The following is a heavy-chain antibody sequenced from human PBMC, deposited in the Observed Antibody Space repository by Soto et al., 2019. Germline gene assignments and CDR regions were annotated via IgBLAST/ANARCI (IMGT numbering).Heavy chain of an antibody. V-gene: IGHV4-61*01. Sequence: QVQLQESGPGLVKPSETLSLTCTVSGGSVSSGRFYWSWSRQPPGKGLEWIGYIYYSGSTKYNPSLRSRVTISVDTSKNQFSLKLTSVTAADTALYYCARSGSGSGWLGGPGTLVTVSS. CDR3: ARSGSGSGWL. D-gene: IGHD6-19*01. CDR2: IYYSGST. J-gene: IGHJ4*02. CDR1: GGSVSSGRFY.